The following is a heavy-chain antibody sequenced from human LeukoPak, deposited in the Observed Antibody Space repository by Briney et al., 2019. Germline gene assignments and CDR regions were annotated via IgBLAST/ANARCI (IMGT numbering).Heavy chain of an antibody. CDR3: AKVVTLLVVVSPLDY. V-gene: IGHV3-23*01. D-gene: IGHD3-22*01. Sequence: PGGSLRLSCAASGFTFSSYAMSWVRQAPGKGLEWVSVISAGGGGTSYADSVKGRFTISRDNSKNTLSLQMNSLRAEDTALYYCAKVVTLLVVVSPLDYWGQGTLVTVSS. J-gene: IGHJ4*02. CDR2: ISAGGGGT. CDR1: GFTFSSYA.